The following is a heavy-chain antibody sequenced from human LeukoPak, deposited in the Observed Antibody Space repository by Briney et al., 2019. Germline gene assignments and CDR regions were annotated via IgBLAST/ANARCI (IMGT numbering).Heavy chain of an antibody. CDR3: ATYGSGSGTFFDS. V-gene: IGHV3-30*03. Sequence: GGSLRLSCAASGFTFSRYGTHWVRQAPGKGPEWMAVISSDGNKKYYIDSVKGRFTISRDNSKNTLYLQMNSLRAEDSALYYCATYGSGSGTFFDSWGQGTLVTVSS. J-gene: IGHJ4*01. CDR1: GFTFSRYG. D-gene: IGHD3-10*01. CDR2: ISSDGNKK.